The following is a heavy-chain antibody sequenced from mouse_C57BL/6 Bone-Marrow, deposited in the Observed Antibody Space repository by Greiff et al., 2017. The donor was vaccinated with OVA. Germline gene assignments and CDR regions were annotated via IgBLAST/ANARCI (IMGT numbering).Heavy chain of an antibody. D-gene: IGHD2-3*01. Sequence: VKLQESDAELVKPGASVKISCKVSGYTFTDHTIHWMKQRPEQGLEWIGYIYPRDGSTKYNEKFKGKATLTADKSSSTAYMQLNSLTSEDSAVYFCAKRLLPHYYAMDYWGQGTSVTVSS. CDR3: AKRLLPHYYAMDY. CDR2: IYPRDGST. J-gene: IGHJ4*01. CDR1: GYTFTDHT. V-gene: IGHV1-78*01.